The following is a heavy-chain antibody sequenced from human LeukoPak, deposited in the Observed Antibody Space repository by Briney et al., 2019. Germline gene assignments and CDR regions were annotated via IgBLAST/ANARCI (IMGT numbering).Heavy chain of an antibody. CDR1: GYTFTSYA. CDR3: ARDIGSGWGNYFDY. CDR2: INAGNGNT. J-gene: IGHJ4*02. D-gene: IGHD6-19*01. Sequence: ASVKVSCKASGYTFTSYAMHWVRQAPGQRLEWMGWINAGNGNTKYSQKFQGRVTITRDTSASTAYMELSSLRSEDTAVYYCARDIGSGWGNYFDYWGQGTLVTVSS. V-gene: IGHV1-3*01.